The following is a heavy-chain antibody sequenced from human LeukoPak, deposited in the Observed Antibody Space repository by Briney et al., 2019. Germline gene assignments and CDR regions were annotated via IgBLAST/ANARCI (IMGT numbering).Heavy chain of an antibody. CDR3: ARRGILTGYHNYYFDY. V-gene: IGHV4-31*03. CDR1: GGSISSGGYY. CDR2: IYYSGST. J-gene: IGHJ4*02. Sequence: SQTLSLTCTVSGGSISSGGYYWSWIRQHPGKGLEWIGYIYYSGSTYYNPSLKSRVTISVDTSENQFSLKLSSVTAADTAVYYCARRGILTGYHNYYFDYWGQGTLVTVSS. D-gene: IGHD3-9*01.